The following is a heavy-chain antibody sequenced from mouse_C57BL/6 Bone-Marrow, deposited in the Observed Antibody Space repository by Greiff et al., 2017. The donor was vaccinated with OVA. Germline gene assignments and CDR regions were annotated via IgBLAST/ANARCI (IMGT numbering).Heavy chain of an antibody. J-gene: IGHJ4*01. CDR2: IRNKANNHAT. V-gene: IGHV6-6*01. CDR1: GFTFSDAW. CDR3: TLARGPMDY. Sequence: EVKLQESGGGLVQPGGSMKLSCAASGFTFSDAWMDWVRQSPETGLEWVAEIRNKANNHATYYAESVKGRFTISRDDSKSSVYLQMNSLRAEDTGIYYCTLARGPMDYWGQGTSVTVSS.